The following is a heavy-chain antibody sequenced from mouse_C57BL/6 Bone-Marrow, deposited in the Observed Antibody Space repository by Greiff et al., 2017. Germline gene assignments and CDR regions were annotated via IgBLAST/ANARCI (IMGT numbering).Heavy chain of an antibody. CDR1: EYEFPSHD. Sequence: EVKVEESGGGLVQPGESLKLSCESNEYEFPSHDMSWVRKTPEKRLELVAAINSDGGSTYYPDTMERRFIISRDNTKKTLYLQMSSLRSEDTALYYCARHNYDYYAMDYWGQGTSVTVSS. J-gene: IGHJ4*01. D-gene: IGHD1-3*01. CDR3: ARHNYDYYAMDY. CDR2: INSDGGST. V-gene: IGHV5-2*03.